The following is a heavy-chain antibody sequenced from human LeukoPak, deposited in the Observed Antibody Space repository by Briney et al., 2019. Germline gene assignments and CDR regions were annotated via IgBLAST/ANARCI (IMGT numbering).Heavy chain of an antibody. D-gene: IGHD6-19*01. Sequence: GGSLRLSCAGSGFTFIDYWMSWVRQAPGRGLEWVANIKQDGSEYYYVDSVKGRFTISRDSAKNSLYLQMNSLKAEDTAVYYCARGSSGWYVWFDPWGQGTLVTVSS. CDR2: IKQDGSEY. CDR1: GFTFIDYW. CDR3: ARGSSGWYVWFDP. J-gene: IGHJ5*02. V-gene: IGHV3-7*01.